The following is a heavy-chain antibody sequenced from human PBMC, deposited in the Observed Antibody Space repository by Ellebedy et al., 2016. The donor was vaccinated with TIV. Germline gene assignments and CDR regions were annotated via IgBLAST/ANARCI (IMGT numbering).Heavy chain of an antibody. CDR2: ISPGGIT. CDR3: GRVFTSDDYIDY. J-gene: IGHJ4*02. D-gene: IGHD4/OR15-4a*01. CDR1: GGSISSSNW. V-gene: IGHV4-4*02. Sequence: SETLSLTXAVSGGSISSSNWWYWVRQSPGKGLEWIGDISPGGITNNNPSLKSRVTISVDESKNQFSLKLRSVTAADTAVYYCGRVFTSDDYIDYWGQGTLVTVSS.